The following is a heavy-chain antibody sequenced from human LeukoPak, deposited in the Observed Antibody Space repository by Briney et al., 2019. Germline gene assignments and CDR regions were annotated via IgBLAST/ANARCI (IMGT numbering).Heavy chain of an antibody. V-gene: IGHV3-74*01. Sequence: GGSLRLSCAASGITFSSHWMHWVRQAPGKGLVWVSRINGEGLSTSYADSVQGRFTISRDNAKNTLYLQMNNLRAEDTAVYYCARARGSSYGLFDYWGQGTLVTVSS. J-gene: IGHJ4*02. D-gene: IGHD5-18*01. CDR1: GITFSSHW. CDR3: ARARGSSYGLFDY. CDR2: INGEGLST.